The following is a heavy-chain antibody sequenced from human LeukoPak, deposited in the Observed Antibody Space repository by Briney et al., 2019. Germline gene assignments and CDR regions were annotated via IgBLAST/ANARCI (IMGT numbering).Heavy chain of an antibody. Sequence: GGSLRLSCVASGFTFSTYGMHWVRRAPGKGLEWVALIRYDASNKYYADSVKGRFTISRDNSKNTLYLQMNSLRAEDTAVYYCARVVVLFMNWFDPWGQGTLVTVSS. D-gene: IGHD2-15*01. V-gene: IGHV3-30*02. CDR1: GFTFSTYG. CDR3: ARVVVLFMNWFDP. CDR2: IRYDASNK. J-gene: IGHJ5*02.